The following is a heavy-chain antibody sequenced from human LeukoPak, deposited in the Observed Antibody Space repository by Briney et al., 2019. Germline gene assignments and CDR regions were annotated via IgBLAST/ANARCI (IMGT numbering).Heavy chain of an antibody. CDR1: GFTFSNYA. J-gene: IGHJ6*02. CDR2: ISGSGGST. CDR3: AKGIIPDHYYGMDV. V-gene: IGHV3-23*01. Sequence: GGSLRLSCAASGFTFSNYAMNCVRQAPGKGLEWVSAISGSGGSTHYAGSVKGRFTISRDNSKNTLYLQMNSLRVEDTAVYYCAKGIIPDHYYGMDVWGQGTTVTVSS. D-gene: IGHD1-14*01.